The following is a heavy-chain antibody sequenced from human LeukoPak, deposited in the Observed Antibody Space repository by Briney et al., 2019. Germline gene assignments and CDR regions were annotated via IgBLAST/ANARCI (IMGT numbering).Heavy chain of an antibody. CDR2: ISSSGSTI. V-gene: IGHV3-48*03. Sequence: GGSLRLSCAASGFTFSSYEMNWVRQALGKGLEWVSYISSSGSTIYYADSVKGRFTISRDNAKNSLYLQMNSLRAEDTAVYYCARGPYASGSYGRRGWVHYMDVWGKGTTVTISS. CDR3: ARGPYASGSYGRRGWVHYMDV. J-gene: IGHJ6*03. D-gene: IGHD3-10*01. CDR1: GFTFSSYE.